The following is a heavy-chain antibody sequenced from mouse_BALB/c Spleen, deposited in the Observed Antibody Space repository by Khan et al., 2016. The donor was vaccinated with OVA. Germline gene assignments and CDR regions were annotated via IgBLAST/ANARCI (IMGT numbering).Heavy chain of an antibody. D-gene: IGHD2-1*01. CDR1: GYTFTSYW. Sequence: QVQLQQPGAELVKPGAPVKLSCKASGYTFTSYWMNWVKQRPGRGLEWIGRIDPSDSATHYIQKFKDKATLTVDKSSSTAYIHISSLHSADSAVYDCARDQNCNYFYAMDYWGQGTSVTVSS. CDR3: ARDQNCNYFYAMDY. CDR2: IDPSDSAT. J-gene: IGHJ4*01. V-gene: IGHV1-69*02.